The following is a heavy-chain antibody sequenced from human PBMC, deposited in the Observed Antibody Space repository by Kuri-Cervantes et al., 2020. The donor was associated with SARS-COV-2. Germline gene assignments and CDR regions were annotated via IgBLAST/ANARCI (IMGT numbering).Heavy chain of an antibody. V-gene: IGHV3-48*03. CDR2: ISTSGTSI. Sequence: GESLKISCTACGFTFGDYALSWVRQAPGKGLEWVSYISTSGTSIYYADSVKGRFTMSRANSNLHIKSLRAEDTAVYYCAREIAGLSTSPYYFDLWGQGTLVTVSS. CDR1: GFTFGDYA. J-gene: IGHJ4*02. D-gene: IGHD6-13*01. CDR3: AREIAGLSTSPYYFDL.